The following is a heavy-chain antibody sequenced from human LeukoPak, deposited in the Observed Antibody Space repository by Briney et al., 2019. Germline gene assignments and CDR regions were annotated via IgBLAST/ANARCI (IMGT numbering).Heavy chain of an antibody. J-gene: IGHJ4*02. CDR1: GGSISSYY. Sequence: SETLSLTCTVSGGSISSYYWSWIRQPPGKGLEWIGYIYYSGSTNYNPSLKSRVTISVDTSKNQFSLKLSSVTAADTAVYYCARSYGDYSAPFDYWGQGTLATVSS. D-gene: IGHD4-17*01. CDR2: IYYSGST. V-gene: IGHV4-59*08. CDR3: ARSYGDYSAPFDY.